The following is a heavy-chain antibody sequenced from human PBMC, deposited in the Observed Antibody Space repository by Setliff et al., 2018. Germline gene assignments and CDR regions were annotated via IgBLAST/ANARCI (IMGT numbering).Heavy chain of an antibody. Sequence: SETLSLTCKVSGDSIIGYYWSWIRQSPGKGLDWIGYVSSSGSPNYSPSFKSRVTMSIDTSKNQFSLKLSSVTASDTAVYYCARLYHKENSADFRRAPFDVWGQGIMVTVSS. D-gene: IGHD2-21*01. J-gene: IGHJ3*01. V-gene: IGHV4-59*01. CDR2: VSSSGSP. CDR3: ARLYHKENSADFRRAPFDV. CDR1: GDSIIGYY.